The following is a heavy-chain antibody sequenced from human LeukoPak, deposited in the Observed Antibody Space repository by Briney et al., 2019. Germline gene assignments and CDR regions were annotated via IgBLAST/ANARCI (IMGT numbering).Heavy chain of an antibody. Sequence: SETLSLTCTVSGGSVSSSSYYWGWTRQSPGKGLEWIGTIYYSGSTYYNASLKSRVTISVDTSKNQFSLRLSSVTAADTAMYYCARHQPRRSTSGYSHFDYWGQGTLVTVSS. D-gene: IGHD3-22*01. CDR1: GGSVSSSSYY. CDR3: ARHQPRRSTSGYSHFDY. CDR2: IYYSGST. V-gene: IGHV4-39*01. J-gene: IGHJ4*02.